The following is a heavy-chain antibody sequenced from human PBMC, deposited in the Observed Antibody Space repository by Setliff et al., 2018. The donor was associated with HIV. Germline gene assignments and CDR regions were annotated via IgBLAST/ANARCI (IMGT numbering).Heavy chain of an antibody. Sequence: SETLSLTCTVSGGSMSTYYWSWIRQPPGKGLEWIGYIYYSGTTNCNPSLKSRVTISVDTSKNQFSLQLSPVTAADTAVYYCARGRDKYGPIDYWGQGTLVTVSS. V-gene: IGHV4-59*08. CDR2: IYYSGTT. J-gene: IGHJ4*02. D-gene: IGHD3-10*01. CDR3: ARGRDKYGPIDY. CDR1: GGSMSTYY.